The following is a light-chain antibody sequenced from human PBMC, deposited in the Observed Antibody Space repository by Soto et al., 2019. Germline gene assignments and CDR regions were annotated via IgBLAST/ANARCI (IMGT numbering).Light chain of an antibody. CDR2: SDN. V-gene: IGLV1-44*01. CDR1: SSNIGSNT. CDR3: AAWDDSLNVV. J-gene: IGLJ2*01. Sequence: QSVLTQPPSSSGTPGQRVTISCSGSSSNIGSNTVNWYQHLPGTAPKLLISSDNQRPSGVPDRFSGSKSGTSASLAISGLQSEDEADCYCAAWDDSLNVVFGGGTKVTVL.